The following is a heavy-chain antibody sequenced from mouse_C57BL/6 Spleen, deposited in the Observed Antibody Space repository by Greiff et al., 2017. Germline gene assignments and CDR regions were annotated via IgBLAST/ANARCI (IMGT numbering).Heavy chain of an antibody. J-gene: IGHJ2*01. V-gene: IGHV1-55*01. D-gene: IGHD1-1*01. CDR1: GYTFTSYW. CDR3: ARLLLRKGFDY. Sequence: QVQLKQPGAELVKPGASVKMSCKASGYTFTSYWITWVKQRPGQGLEWIGDIYPGSGSTNYNEKFKSKATLTVDTSSSPAYMQLRSLTSEVSAVYYCARLLLRKGFDYWGQGTTLTVSA. CDR2: IYPGSGST.